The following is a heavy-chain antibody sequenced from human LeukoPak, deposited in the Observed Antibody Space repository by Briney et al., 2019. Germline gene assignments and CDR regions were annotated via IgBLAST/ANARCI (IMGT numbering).Heavy chain of an antibody. Sequence: PGGSLRLSCAASGFTFSSYAMHWVRQAPGKGLEWVAVISYDGSNKYYADSVKGRFTISRDNSKNTLYLQMSSLRAEDTAVYYCAKDRGLYYGSGSYWFDYWGQGTLVTVSS. CDR2: ISYDGSNK. J-gene: IGHJ4*02. V-gene: IGHV3-30*04. CDR3: AKDRGLYYGSGSYWFDY. CDR1: GFTFSSYA. D-gene: IGHD3-10*01.